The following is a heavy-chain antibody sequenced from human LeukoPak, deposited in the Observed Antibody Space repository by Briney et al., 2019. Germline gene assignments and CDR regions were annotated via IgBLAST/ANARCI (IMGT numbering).Heavy chain of an antibody. D-gene: IGHD3/OR15-3a*01. Sequence: SETLSLTCAVYGGSFSGYYWTWIRQTPGKGLEWIGYIYYSGSTNYNPSLKSRVTISVDTSKNQFSLTLTSVTAADTAVYFCAVFFAGLGGRGTWGQGTQVTVSS. CDR1: GGSFSGYY. CDR3: AVFFAGLGGRGT. V-gene: IGHV4-34*11. CDR2: IYYSGST. J-gene: IGHJ5*02.